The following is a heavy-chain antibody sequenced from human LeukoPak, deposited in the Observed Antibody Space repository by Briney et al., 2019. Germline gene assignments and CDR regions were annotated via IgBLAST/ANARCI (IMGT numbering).Heavy chain of an antibody. D-gene: IGHD3-16*01. V-gene: IGHV3-23*01. J-gene: IGHJ4*02. CDR2: ISASGDVT. CDR1: GFSFSAYP. Sequence: SGGSLRLSCAASGFSFSAYPMGWVRQAPGKGLQWLSGISASGDVTFHADRVKGRFAISRDNSKNTLYLQMNSLRAEDTAVYYCARDHYDYVWGTPRPIDYWGQGTLVTVSS. CDR3: ARDHYDYVWGTPRPIDY.